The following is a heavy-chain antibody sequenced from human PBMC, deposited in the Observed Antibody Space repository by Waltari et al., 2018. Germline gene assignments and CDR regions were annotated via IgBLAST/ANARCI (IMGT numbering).Heavy chain of an antibody. J-gene: IGHJ2*01. CDR2: ISSSGSTI. Sequence: EVQLVESGGGLVQPGGSLRLSCAASGFTFSSYEMNWVRHAPGKGLEWVSYISSSGSTIYYAASVKGRFTISRDNAKNSLYLQMNSLRAEDTAVYYCARGRGITIFQTPRYFDLWGRGTLVTVSS. V-gene: IGHV3-48*03. CDR1: GFTFSSYE. D-gene: IGHD3-3*01. CDR3: ARGRGITIFQTPRYFDL.